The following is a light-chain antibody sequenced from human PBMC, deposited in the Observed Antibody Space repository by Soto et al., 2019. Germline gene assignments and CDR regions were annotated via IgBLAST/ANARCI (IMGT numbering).Light chain of an antibody. CDR1: SSDVGGYNY. CDR2: EVS. Sequence: QSVLTQPASVSGSPGQSITISCTGTSSDVGGYNYVSWYQQHPGKAPNLMIYEVSNRPSGVSNRFSGSKSGNTASLTISGLQAEDEADYYCSSYTSSSTPYVFGTGTKLTVL. J-gene: IGLJ1*01. V-gene: IGLV2-14*01. CDR3: SSYTSSSTPYV.